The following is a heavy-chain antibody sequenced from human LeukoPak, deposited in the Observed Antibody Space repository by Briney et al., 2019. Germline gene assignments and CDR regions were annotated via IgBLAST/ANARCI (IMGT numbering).Heavy chain of an antibody. CDR2: IYNSGST. CDR3: ARASPPYYYGSRSPLGGLFDY. D-gene: IGHD3-10*01. V-gene: IGHV4-59*01. Sequence: SETLSLTCTVSGGSISSNYWSWIRQPPGKGLEWIGYIYNSGSTNYNPSLKSRVTISVDTSKIQFSLKLSSVTAADTAVYYCARASPPYYYGSRSPLGGLFDYWGQGTLVTVSS. J-gene: IGHJ4*02. CDR1: GGSISSNY.